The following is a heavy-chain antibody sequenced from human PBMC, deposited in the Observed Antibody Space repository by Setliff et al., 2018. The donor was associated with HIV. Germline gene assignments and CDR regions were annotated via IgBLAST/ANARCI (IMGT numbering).Heavy chain of an antibody. V-gene: IGHV4-38-2*01. CDR2: IHHSGST. Sequence: SETLSLTCAVSGYSISDGYYWDWIRQPPGKGLELIGSIHHSGSTYYNPSLKSRVTVSVDTSKNQFFLKLTSVTAADTAVYYCARPPGYSSGWYFTASGFDPWGQGTLVTVSS. J-gene: IGHJ5*02. D-gene: IGHD6-19*01. CDR3: ARPPGYSSGWYFTASGFDP. CDR1: GYSISDGYY.